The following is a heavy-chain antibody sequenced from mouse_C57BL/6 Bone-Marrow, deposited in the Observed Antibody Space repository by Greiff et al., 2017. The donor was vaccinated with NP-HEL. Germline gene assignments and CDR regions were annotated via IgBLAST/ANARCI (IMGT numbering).Heavy chain of an antibody. J-gene: IGHJ4*01. V-gene: IGHV1-54*01. CDR3: ARRGMGYYYAMDY. CDR1: GYAFTNYL. CDR2: INPGSGGT. Sequence: QVQLQQSGAELVRPGTSVKVSCKASGYAFTNYLIEWVKQRPGQGLEWIGVINPGSGGTNYNEKFKGKATLTADKSSSTAYMQLSSLTSEDSAVYFCARRGMGYYYAMDYWGQGTSVTVSS.